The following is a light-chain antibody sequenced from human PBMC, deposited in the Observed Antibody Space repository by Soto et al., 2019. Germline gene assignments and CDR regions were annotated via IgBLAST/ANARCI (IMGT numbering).Light chain of an antibody. J-gene: IGKJ2*01. V-gene: IGKV2-28*01. CDR2: LGS. CDR1: QSLLHSDGYNY. CDR3: MQALQTPYT. Sequence: DIVMTQSPLSLPVTPGEPASISCRSSQSLLHSDGYNYLDWYLQKPGQSPQLLIYLGSFRASGVPDRFSGSGSGTNFSLKISRVEAEDVAVYYCMQALQTPYTFGQGTKLEIK.